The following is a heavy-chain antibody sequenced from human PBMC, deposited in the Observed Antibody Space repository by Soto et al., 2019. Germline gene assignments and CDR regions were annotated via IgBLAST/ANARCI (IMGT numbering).Heavy chain of an antibody. Sequence: LRLSCAASGFTFNNYPMHWVRQAPGKGLEWVAVISFDASTIFYADSVKGRFTISRDNSKDTLYLQLSSLRPEDTAVYYCARVTTMVRGLIMALDYWGRGTLVTVSS. CDR1: GFTFNNYP. J-gene: IGHJ4*02. CDR2: ISFDASTI. V-gene: IGHV3-30*14. D-gene: IGHD3-10*01. CDR3: ARVTTMVRGLIMALDY.